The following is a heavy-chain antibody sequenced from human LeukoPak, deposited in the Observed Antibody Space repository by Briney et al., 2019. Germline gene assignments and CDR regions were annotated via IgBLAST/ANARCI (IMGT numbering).Heavy chain of an antibody. J-gene: IGHJ4*02. V-gene: IGHV3-53*01. CDR3: ARDDRWNDGVGFDY. CDR1: GVTVRGSY. Sequence: PGGSLRLSCAAPGVTVRGSYMSWVRQAPGKGLKWASVIFSDGRTYYADSVKGRFTISRDNSKNTLYLQMNSLRAEDTAVYYCARDDRWNDGVGFDYWGQGTLVTVS. D-gene: IGHD1-1*01. CDR2: IFSDGRT.